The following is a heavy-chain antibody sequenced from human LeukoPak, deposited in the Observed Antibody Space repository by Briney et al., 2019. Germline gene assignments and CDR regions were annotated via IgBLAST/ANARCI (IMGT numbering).Heavy chain of an antibody. D-gene: IGHD2-2*01. CDR3: ARGRYCSSTSCDEVDYYYYYGMDV. Sequence: SQTLSLTCTVSGGSISSGGYYWSWIRQHPGKGLEWIGYIYTSGSTNYNPSLKSRVTMSVDTSKNQFSLKLSSVTAADTAVYYCARGRYCSSTSCDEVDYYYYYGMDVWGQGTTVTVSS. CDR1: GGSISSGGYY. V-gene: IGHV4-31*03. CDR2: IYTSGST. J-gene: IGHJ6*02.